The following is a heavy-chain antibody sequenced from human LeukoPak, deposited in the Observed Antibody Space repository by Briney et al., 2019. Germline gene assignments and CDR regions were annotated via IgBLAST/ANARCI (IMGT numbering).Heavy chain of an antibody. CDR1: VGSISSYY. D-gene: IGHD4-17*01. Sequence: SETLSLTCTVSVGSISSYYWSWIRQPAGKGLEWIGRIYTSGSTNYNPSLKSRVTMSVDTSKNQFSLKLSSVTAADTAVYYCASSTPYYDYGDFYFDYWGQGTLVTVSS. CDR2: IYTSGST. V-gene: IGHV4-4*07. CDR3: ASSTPYYDYGDFYFDY. J-gene: IGHJ4*02.